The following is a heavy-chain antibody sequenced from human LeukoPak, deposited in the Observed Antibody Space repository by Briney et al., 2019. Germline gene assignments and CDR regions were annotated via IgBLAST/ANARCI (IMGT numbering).Heavy chain of an antibody. D-gene: IGHD3-22*01. V-gene: IGHV4-59*01. CDR2: IYYSRST. J-gene: IGHJ3*02. Sequence: PSETLSLTCTVSGGSISSYYWSWIRQPPGKGLEWIGYIYYSRSTNYNPSLKSRVTISVDTSKNQFSLKLSSVAAADTAVYYCARDPGGYYDSSGYRDAFDIWGQGTMVTVSS. CDR3: ARDPGGYYDSSGYRDAFDI. CDR1: GGSISSYY.